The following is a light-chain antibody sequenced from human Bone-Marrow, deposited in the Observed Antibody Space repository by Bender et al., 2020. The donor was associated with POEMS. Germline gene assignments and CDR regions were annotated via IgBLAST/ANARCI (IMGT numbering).Light chain of an antibody. V-gene: IGLV3-1*01. CDR3: QAWDSGTVV. CDR1: NLGDKY. CDR2: QDT. J-gene: IGLJ2*01. Sequence: SYELTQPPSVSVSPGQTASITCSGDNLGDKYACWYQQKPGQSPVRVIYQDTKRPSGIPERFSGSNSGNTATLTIGGTQSMDEADYYCQAWDSGTVVFGGGTKLTVL.